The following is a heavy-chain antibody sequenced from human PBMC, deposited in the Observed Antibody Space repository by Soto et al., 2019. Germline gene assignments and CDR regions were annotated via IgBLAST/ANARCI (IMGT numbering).Heavy chain of an antibody. D-gene: IGHD3-22*01. CDR1: GFTFSSYG. CDR3: ARVFYSGSSGYPFYSYGMDV. V-gene: IGHV3-33*01. Sequence: GGSLRLSCAASGFTFSSYGMHWVRQAPGKGLEWVAVIWSDGGNKNYADSVKGRFTISRDNSKNTLYLQMNSLRAEDTVVYYCARVFYSGSSGYPFYSYGMDVWGQGTTVTVSS. J-gene: IGHJ6*02. CDR2: IWSDGGNK.